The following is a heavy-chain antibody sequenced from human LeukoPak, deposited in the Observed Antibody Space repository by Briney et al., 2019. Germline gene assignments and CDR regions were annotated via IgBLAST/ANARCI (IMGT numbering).Heavy chain of an antibody. V-gene: IGHV1-69*05. Sequence: SVKVSCKASGGTFSSYAISWVRQAPGQGLEWMGGIIPIFGTANYAQKFQGRVTITTDESTSTAYMELSSLRSEDTAVYYCARDRDIVVVPATKTSPWPYYYMDVWGKGTTVTVSS. CDR3: ARDRDIVVVPATKTSPWPYYYMDV. CDR2: IIPIFGTA. CDR1: GGTFSSYA. J-gene: IGHJ6*03. D-gene: IGHD2-2*01.